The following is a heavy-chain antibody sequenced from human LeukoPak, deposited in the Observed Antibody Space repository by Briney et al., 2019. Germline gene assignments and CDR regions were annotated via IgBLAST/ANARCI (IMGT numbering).Heavy chain of an antibody. CDR2: INHSGST. D-gene: IGHD6-13*01. V-gene: IGHV4-34*01. J-gene: IGHJ6*03. CDR1: GGSFGGYY. CDR3: ARGRQQLAWVTYYYYYYMDV. Sequence: PSETLSLTCAVYGGSFGGYYWSWIRQPPGKGLEWIGEINHSGSTNYNPSLKSRVTISVDTSKNQFSLKLSSVTAADTAVYYCARGRQQLAWVTYYYYYYMDVWGKGTTVTVSS.